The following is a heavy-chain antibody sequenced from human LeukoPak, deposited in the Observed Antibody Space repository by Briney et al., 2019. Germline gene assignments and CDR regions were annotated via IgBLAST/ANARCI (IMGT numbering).Heavy chain of an antibody. Sequence: GGSLRLSCAASGFTFSSYAMHWVRQAPGKGLEWVAVISYDGSNKYYADSVKGRFTISRDNSKNTLYLQMNSLRAEDTAVYYCARDGGRKDDYWGQGTLVTVSS. CDR3: ARDGGRKDDY. J-gene: IGHJ4*02. V-gene: IGHV3-30*14. CDR2: ISYDGSNK. CDR1: GFTFSSYA. D-gene: IGHD2-15*01.